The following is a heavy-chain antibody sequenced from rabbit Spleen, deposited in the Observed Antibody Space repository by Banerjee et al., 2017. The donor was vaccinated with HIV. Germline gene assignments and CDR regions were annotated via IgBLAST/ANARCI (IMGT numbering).Heavy chain of an antibody. D-gene: IGHD8-1*01. Sequence: QEQLEESGGGLVKPGASLTLTCTASGVSFSSSSYMCWVRQAPGKGLEWIACIDIGSSGFTYFATWAKGRFTCSKASSTTVTLQMTSLTAADTATYFCARDTGTSFSTYGMDLWGPGTLVTVS. CDR1: GVSFSSSSY. CDR2: IDIGSSGFT. J-gene: IGHJ6*01. CDR3: ARDTGTSFSTYGMDL. V-gene: IGHV1S45*01.